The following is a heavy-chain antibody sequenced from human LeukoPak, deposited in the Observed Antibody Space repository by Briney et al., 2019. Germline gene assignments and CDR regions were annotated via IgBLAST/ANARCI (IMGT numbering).Heavy chain of an antibody. Sequence: GGSLRLSCAASGFTVSSNYMSWVRQAPGKGLKWVSVIYSGGSTYYADSVKGRFTISRDNSKNTLYLQMNSLRAEDTAVYYCARYYGPGAFDIWGQGTMVTVSS. CDR2: IYSGGST. CDR3: ARYYGPGAFDI. CDR1: GFTVSSNY. D-gene: IGHD3-3*01. V-gene: IGHV3-53*01. J-gene: IGHJ3*02.